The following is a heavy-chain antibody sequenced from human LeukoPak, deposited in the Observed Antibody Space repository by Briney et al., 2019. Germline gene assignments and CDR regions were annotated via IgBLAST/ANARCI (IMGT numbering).Heavy chain of an antibody. CDR1: GFTFSSYG. V-gene: IGHV3-33*08. D-gene: IGHD1-1*01. CDR3: ARDPLGPRGYSWGYFDY. J-gene: IGHJ4*02. CDR2: IWYDGSNK. Sequence: PGRSLRLSCAASGFTFSSYGMHWVRQAPGKGLEWVAVIWYDGSNKYYADSVKGRFTISRDNSKNTLYLQMNSLRAEDTAVYYCARDPLGPRGYSWGYFDYWGQGTLVTVSS.